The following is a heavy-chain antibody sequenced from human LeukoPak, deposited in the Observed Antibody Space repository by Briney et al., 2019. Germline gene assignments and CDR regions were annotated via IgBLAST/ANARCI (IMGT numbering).Heavy chain of an antibody. V-gene: IGHV1-8*02. Sequence: ASVKVSCKASGYTFTGYYMHWVRQATGQGLEWMGWMNPNSGNTGYAQKFQGRVTMTRNTSISTAYMELSSLRSEDTAVYYCARGLRRTYRSRTMILYYFDYWGQGTLVTVSS. CDR2: MNPNSGNT. D-gene: IGHD3-22*01. J-gene: IGHJ4*02. CDR3: ARGLRRTYRSRTMILYYFDY. CDR1: GYTFTGYY.